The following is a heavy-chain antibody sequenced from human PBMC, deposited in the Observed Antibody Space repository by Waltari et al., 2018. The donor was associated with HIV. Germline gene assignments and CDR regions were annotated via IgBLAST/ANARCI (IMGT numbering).Heavy chain of an antibody. Sequence: QVQLVQSGAEVKKPGASVKVSCKASGYTFTGYYMHWVRQAPGQGLEWMGWINPDNGGKKYAQKFQCRVTMTRDTSISTAYMDLSRLRSDDTAVYYCARDICNGGSCYSYYFDYWGQGTLVTVSS. CDR2: INPDNGGK. D-gene: IGHD2-15*01. V-gene: IGHV1-2*02. J-gene: IGHJ4*02. CDR3: ARDICNGGSCYSYYFDY. CDR1: GYTFTGYY.